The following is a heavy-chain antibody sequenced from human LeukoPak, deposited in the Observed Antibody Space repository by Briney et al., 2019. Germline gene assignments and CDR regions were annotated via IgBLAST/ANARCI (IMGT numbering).Heavy chain of an antibody. V-gene: IGHV3-23*01. D-gene: IGHD6-13*01. CDR2: ISCTGGRT. CDR3: AKRATPDSSSNGPTDY. J-gene: IGHJ4*02. Sequence: GGSLRLSCAASGFTFDDYAMHWVRQAPGKGLEWVSVISCTGGRTYYADSVKGRLTISRDNSKNTLYLQMNSLRAEDTAVYYSAKRATPDSSSNGPTDYWGQGTLVTVSS. CDR1: GFTFDDYA.